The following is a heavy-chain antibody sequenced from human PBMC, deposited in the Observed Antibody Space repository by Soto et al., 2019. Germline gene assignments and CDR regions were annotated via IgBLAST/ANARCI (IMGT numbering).Heavy chain of an antibody. Sequence: ASVKVSCKASGYTFTSYYMHWVRQAPGQGLEWMGIINPSGGSTSYAQKFQGRVTMTGDTSTSTVYMELSSLRSEDTAVYYCARAPVGGSVGDYFDYWGQGTLVTVSS. D-gene: IGHD2-15*01. CDR3: ARAPVGGSVGDYFDY. CDR2: INPSGGST. CDR1: GYTFTSYY. J-gene: IGHJ4*02. V-gene: IGHV1-46*01.